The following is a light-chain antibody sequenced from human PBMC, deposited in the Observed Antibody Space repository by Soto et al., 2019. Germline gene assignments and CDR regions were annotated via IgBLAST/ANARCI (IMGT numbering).Light chain of an antibody. CDR3: QQSYSTPPWT. CDR2: AAS. V-gene: IGKV1-39*01. J-gene: IGKJ1*01. CDR1: QSISNY. Sequence: DIQMTQSPSSLSASVGDRVTITCRASQSISNYLKWYQQKPGKAPKVLIYAASSLQSGVPSRFSGSGSGTDFTLTISSLQPEDFATYYCQQSYSTPPWTFGQGTKVEIQ.